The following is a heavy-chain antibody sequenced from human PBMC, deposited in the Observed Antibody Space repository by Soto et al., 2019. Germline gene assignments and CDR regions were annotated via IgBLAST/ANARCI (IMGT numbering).Heavy chain of an antibody. D-gene: IGHD2-15*01. CDR1: GDSVSSNSAA. Sequence: PSQTLSLTCAISGDSVSSNSAAWNWIRQSPSRGLEWLGRAHWRSKWYIEYAVSVQSRITINPDTSTNKFSLRLNSVTPEDTAVNYCSRTSGYFDNWGPGTLVTV. CDR2: AHWRSKWYI. J-gene: IGHJ4*02. V-gene: IGHV6-1*01. CDR3: SRTSGYFDN.